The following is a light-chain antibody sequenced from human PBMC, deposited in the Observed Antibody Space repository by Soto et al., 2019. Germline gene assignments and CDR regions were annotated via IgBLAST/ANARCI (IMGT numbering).Light chain of an antibody. CDR3: QHYNHWALT. CDR2: GVS. CDR1: QSVRSY. Sequence: ESMLTQSPATLSLSPGERATLSCRASQSVRSYLAWYQQKPGQAPRLLIYGVSTRATGIPARFSGSGSGTEFTLTISSLQSEDFAVYYCQHYNHWALTFGGGTKVDIK. J-gene: IGKJ4*01. V-gene: IGKV3-15*01.